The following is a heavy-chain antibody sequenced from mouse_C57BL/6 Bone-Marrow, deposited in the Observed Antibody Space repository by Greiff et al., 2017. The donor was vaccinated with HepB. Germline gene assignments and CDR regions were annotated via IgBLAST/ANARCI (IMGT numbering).Heavy chain of an antibody. V-gene: IGHV7-1*01. J-gene: IGHJ3*01. CDR2: SRNKANDYTT. CDR3: ARDDYDYAFAY. Sequence: EVHLVESGGGLVQSGRSLRLSCATSGFTFSDFYMEWVRQAPGKGLEWIAASRNKANDYTTEYSASVKGRFIVSRDTSQSILYLQMNALRAEDTAIYYCARDDYDYAFAYWGQGTLVTVSA. D-gene: IGHD2-4*01. CDR1: GFTFSDFY.